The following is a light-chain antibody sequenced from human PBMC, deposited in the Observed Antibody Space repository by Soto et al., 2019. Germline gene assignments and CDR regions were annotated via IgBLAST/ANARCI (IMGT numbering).Light chain of an antibody. V-gene: IGLV2-14*01. Sequence: SVLTQPASLSGSPGQSITISCPGTSSDVGGYNYVSWYQQHPGKAPKFMIYDVSNRPSGVSTRFSGSKSGNTASLTISGLQAEDEADYYCNSYTTSNTRQIVFGTGTEVTVL. CDR3: NSYTTSNTRQIV. CDR2: DVS. CDR1: SSDVGGYNY. J-gene: IGLJ1*01.